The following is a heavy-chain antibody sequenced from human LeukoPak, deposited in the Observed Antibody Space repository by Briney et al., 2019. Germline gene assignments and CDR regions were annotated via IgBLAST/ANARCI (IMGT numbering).Heavy chain of an antibody. D-gene: IGHD4-11*01. J-gene: IGHJ6*03. V-gene: IGHV4-38-2*02. CDR3: ARGKYSNYTYYYYYYYMDV. CDR1: GYSISSGYY. CDR2: IYHSGST. Sequence: SETLSLTCTVSGYSISSGYYWGWIRQPPGKGLEWIGSIYHSGSTYYNPSLKSRVTISVDTSKNQFSLKLSSVTAADTAVYYCARGKYSNYTYYYYYYYMDVWGKGTTVTVSS.